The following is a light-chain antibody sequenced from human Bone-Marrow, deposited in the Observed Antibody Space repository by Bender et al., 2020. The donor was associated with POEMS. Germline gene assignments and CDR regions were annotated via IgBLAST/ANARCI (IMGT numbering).Light chain of an antibody. V-gene: IGLV1-40*01. CDR3: QSYDSSLSGDVV. CDR1: SSNIGAGYD. CDR2: GYN. Sequence: QSVLTQPPSVSEAPGQRVTISCTGSSSNIGAGYDVHWYQHLPGTAPKLLIYGYNNRPSGVPDRFSGSKSGTSASLAITGLQAEDEGDYYCQSYDSSLSGDVVFGGGTKLTVL. J-gene: IGLJ2*01.